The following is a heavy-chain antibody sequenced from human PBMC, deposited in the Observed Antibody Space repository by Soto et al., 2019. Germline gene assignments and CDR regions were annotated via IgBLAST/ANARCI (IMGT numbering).Heavy chain of an antibody. CDR2: ISSNGVGT. CDR1: GFTLSGYA. Sequence: EVQLAESGGGLAQPGGSLRLSCAASGFTLSGYAMVWVRQAPGKGLEYVSGISSNGVGTYYANSVQGRFTISRDNSKNTVYLQMGSLRPEDMAVYYCARRARPDFYSMDVWGKGTTVTVSS. CDR3: ARRARPDFYSMDV. D-gene: IGHD6-6*01. J-gene: IGHJ6*03. V-gene: IGHV3-64*01.